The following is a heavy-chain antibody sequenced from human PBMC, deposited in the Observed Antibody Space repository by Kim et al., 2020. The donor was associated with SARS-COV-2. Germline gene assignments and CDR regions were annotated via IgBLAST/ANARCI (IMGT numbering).Heavy chain of an antibody. J-gene: IGHJ4*02. CDR2: ISSSSSYT. V-gene: IGHV3-11*06. D-gene: IGHD3-10*01. CDR3: ARGGYYYSEPNFDY. Sequence: GGSLRLSCAASGFTFSDYYMSWIRQAPGKGLEWVSYISSSSSYTNYADSVKGRFTISRDNAKNSLYLQMNSLRAEDTAVYYCARGGYYYSEPNFDYWGQGTLVTVSS. CDR1: GFTFSDYY.